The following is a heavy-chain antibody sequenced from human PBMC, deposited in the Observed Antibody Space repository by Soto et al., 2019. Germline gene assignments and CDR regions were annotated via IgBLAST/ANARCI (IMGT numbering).Heavy chain of an antibody. D-gene: IGHD3-10*01. CDR2: IISSGSTI. Sequence: GGSLRLSCAASGFTFSSYEMNWVRQAPGKGLEWISNIISSGSTIYYADSVKGRFTISRDNAKNSLYLQMNSLRAEDTAVYYRARSRRGVGGFDYWGQGTLVTVSS. CDR1: GFTFSSYE. CDR3: ARSRRGVGGFDY. J-gene: IGHJ4*02. V-gene: IGHV3-48*03.